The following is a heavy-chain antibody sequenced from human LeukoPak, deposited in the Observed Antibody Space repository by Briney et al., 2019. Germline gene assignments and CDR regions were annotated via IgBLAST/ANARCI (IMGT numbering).Heavy chain of an antibody. Sequence: ASVTVSCKASGYTFTSYYMHWVRQAPGQGLEWMGIINPSGGSTSYAQKFQGRVTMTRDMSTSTVYMELSSLRSEDTAVYYCARGAEWAYDAFDIWGQGTMVTVSS. CDR1: GYTFTSYY. J-gene: IGHJ3*02. D-gene: IGHD3-3*01. CDR2: INPSGGST. V-gene: IGHV1-46*01. CDR3: ARGAEWAYDAFDI.